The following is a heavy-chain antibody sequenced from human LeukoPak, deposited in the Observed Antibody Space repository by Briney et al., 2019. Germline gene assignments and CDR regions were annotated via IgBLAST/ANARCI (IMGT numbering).Heavy chain of an antibody. CDR2: ITGSGGTT. D-gene: IGHD3-22*01. Sequence: GGSLILSCAASGFTFSTYAMTWVRQAPGKGLEWVSTITGSGGTTNYADSVKGRFTISRDNSKNTLFLQMNNLRAGDTAVYYCAKATGSGFFFDYWGQGTLVTVSS. CDR3: AKATGSGFFFDY. CDR1: GFTFSTYA. J-gene: IGHJ4*02. V-gene: IGHV3-23*01.